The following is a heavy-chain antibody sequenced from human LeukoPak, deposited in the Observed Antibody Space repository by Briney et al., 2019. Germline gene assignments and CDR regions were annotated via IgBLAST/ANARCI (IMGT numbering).Heavy chain of an antibody. J-gene: IGHJ6*03. Sequence: ASVKVSCKVSGYTLTELSMHWVRQAPGKGLEWMGGFDPEDGETIYAQKFQGRVTMTEDTSTDTAYMELSSLRSEDTAVYYCATPPPRSDYGSGSYSDYYYMDVWGKGTTVTVSS. CDR3: ATPPPRSDYGSGSYSDYYYMDV. D-gene: IGHD3-10*01. CDR1: GYTLTELS. V-gene: IGHV1-24*01. CDR2: FDPEDGET.